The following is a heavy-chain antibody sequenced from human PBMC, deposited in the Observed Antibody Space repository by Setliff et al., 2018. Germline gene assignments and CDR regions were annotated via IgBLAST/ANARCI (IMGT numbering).Heavy chain of an antibody. CDR1: GGSISSGSNY. Sequence: SETLSLTCTVSGGSISSGSNYWSWIRQPAGRGLEWIGHIDPSGNTNYHPSLKSRVTISGDTSKNQFSLKLTSVTAADTAVYFCARSLGSGNQWKYYYYMDVWGKGTTVTVSS. CDR2: IDPSGNT. CDR3: ARSLGSGNQWKYYYYMDV. J-gene: IGHJ6*03. D-gene: IGHD3-10*01. V-gene: IGHV4-61*09.